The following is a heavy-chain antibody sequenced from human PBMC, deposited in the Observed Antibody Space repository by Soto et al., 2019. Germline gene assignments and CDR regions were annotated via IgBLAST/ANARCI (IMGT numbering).Heavy chain of an antibody. J-gene: IGHJ4*02. D-gene: IGHD3-22*01. Sequence: EVQLVESGGGLVQPGGSLKLSCAASGFTFSGSAMHWVRQASGKGLEWVGRIRSKANSYATAYAASVKGRFTISRDDSKNTAYLQMNSLKTEDTVVYYCTMGDSSGQRDWGFDYWGQGTLVTVSS. CDR1: GFTFSGSA. V-gene: IGHV3-73*01. CDR2: IRSKANSYAT. CDR3: TMGDSSGQRDWGFDY.